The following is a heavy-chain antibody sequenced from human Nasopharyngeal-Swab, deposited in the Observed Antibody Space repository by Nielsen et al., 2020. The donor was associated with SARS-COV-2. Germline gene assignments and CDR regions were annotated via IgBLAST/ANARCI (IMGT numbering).Heavy chain of an antibody. CDR3: AGALLLFLDY. CDR2: ISYDGSNK. V-gene: IGHV3-30*04. D-gene: IGHD3-10*01. Sequence: GGSLRFSCAASGFTFSSYAMHWVRQAPGKGLEWVAVISYDGSNKYYADSVKGRFTISRDNSKNTLYLQMNSLRAEDTAVYFCAGALLLFLDYWGQGTLVTVSS. J-gene: IGHJ4*02. CDR1: GFTFSSYA.